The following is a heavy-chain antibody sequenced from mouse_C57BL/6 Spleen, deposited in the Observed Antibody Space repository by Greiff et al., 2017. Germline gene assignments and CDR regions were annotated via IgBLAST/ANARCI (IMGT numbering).Heavy chain of an antibody. D-gene: IGHD1-1*01. V-gene: IGHV1-52*01. J-gene: IGHJ2*01. CDR3: AREEDYYGSSYVSDY. CDR1: GYTFTSYW. Sequence: QVQLQQPGAELVRPGSSVKLSCKASGYTFTSYWMHWVKQRPIQGLEWIGNIDPSDSETHYNQKFKDKATLTVDKSSSTAYMQLSSLTSEDSAVYYCAREEDYYGSSYVSDYWGQGTTLTVSS. CDR2: IDPSDSET.